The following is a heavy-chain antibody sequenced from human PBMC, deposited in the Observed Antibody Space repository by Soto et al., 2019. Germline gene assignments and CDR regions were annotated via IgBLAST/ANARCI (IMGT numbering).Heavy chain of an antibody. V-gene: IGHV1-2*04. CDR3: ARDHVVRGWGLTPYYFDY. J-gene: IGHJ4*02. CDR1: GYTFTGYY. Sequence: ASVKVSCKASGYTFTGYYMHWVRQAPGQGLEWMGWINPNSGGTNYAQKFQGWVTMTRDTSISTAYMELSRLRSDDTAVYYCARDHVVRGWGLTPYYFDYWGQGTLVTVSS. CDR2: INPNSGGT. D-gene: IGHD3-10*01.